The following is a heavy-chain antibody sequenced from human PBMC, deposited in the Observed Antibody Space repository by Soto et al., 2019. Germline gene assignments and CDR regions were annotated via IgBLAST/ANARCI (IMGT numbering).Heavy chain of an antibody. J-gene: IGHJ4*02. CDR1: GFTFSSYG. CDR3: AKDGFYYDSSVRRGYFDY. Sequence: GGSLRLSCAASGFTFSSYGMHWVRQAPGKGLEWVAVISYDGSNKYYADSVKGRFTISRDNSKNTLYLQMNSLRAEDTAVYYCAKDGFYYDSSVRRGYFDYWGQGTLVTVSS. V-gene: IGHV3-30*18. D-gene: IGHD3-22*01. CDR2: ISYDGSNK.